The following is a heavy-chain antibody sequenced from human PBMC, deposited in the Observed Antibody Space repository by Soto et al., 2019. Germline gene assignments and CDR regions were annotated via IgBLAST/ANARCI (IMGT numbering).Heavy chain of an antibody. CDR2: IYYSGST. V-gene: IGHV4-59*01. CDR3: ARGGGYSYGYPGEGYYYYGMDV. J-gene: IGHJ6*02. CDR1: GGSISSYY. D-gene: IGHD5-18*01. Sequence: LSLTCTVSGGSISSYYWSWIRQPPGKGLEWIGYIYYSGSTNYNPSLKSRVTISVDTSKNQFSLKLSSVTAADTAVYYCARGGGYSYGYPGEGYYYYGMDVWGQGTTVTVSS.